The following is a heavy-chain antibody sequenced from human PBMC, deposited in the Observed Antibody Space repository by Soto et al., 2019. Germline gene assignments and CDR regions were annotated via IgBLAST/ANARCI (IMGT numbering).Heavy chain of an antibody. CDR2: IIPIFDIT. Sequence: QVQLVQSGAEVKKPGSSVKVSCKASGGTCRSYSISWVRQAPGQGLEWLGGIIPIFDITNYAQKFQGRVTITADESTSTAYMELSSLGSDDTAVYYCARPDEGGYSSNHHYYYALDVLGQGTTVTV. J-gene: IGHJ6*02. CDR3: ARPDEGGYSSNHHYYYALDV. CDR1: GGTCRSYS. V-gene: IGHV1-69*01. D-gene: IGHD3-22*01.